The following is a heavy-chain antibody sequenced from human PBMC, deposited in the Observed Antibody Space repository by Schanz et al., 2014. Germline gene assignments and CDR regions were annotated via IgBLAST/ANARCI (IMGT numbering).Heavy chain of an antibody. V-gene: IGHV1-69*08. D-gene: IGHD6-13*01. CDR3: ARDGEAAAGCDY. CDR2: IIPNLDKT. J-gene: IGHJ4*02. Sequence: QVQLVQSGAEVKKPGSSVKVSCKASGGTFSSSTLTWVRQAPGQGLEWMGRIIPNLDKTNYAQKFQGRVTMTADKSTSTVYMEVSGLRSEDSAVYYCARDGEAAAGCDYWGQGTLVTVSS. CDR1: GGTFSSST.